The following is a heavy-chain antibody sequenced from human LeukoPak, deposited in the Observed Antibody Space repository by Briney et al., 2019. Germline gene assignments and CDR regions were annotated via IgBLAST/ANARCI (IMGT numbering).Heavy chain of an antibody. J-gene: IGHJ4*02. CDR3: ARGRQYYDSTGYGY. CDR2: IYYSGST. D-gene: IGHD3-22*01. CDR1: GDSINNYY. V-gene: IGHV4-59*01. Sequence: PSETLSLTCTVSGDSINNYYWSWIRQPPGKGLEWTGYIYYSGSTNYNPSLKSRVTISVDTSKNQFSLKLSSVTAADTAVYYCARGRQYYDSTGYGYWGQGTLVTVSS.